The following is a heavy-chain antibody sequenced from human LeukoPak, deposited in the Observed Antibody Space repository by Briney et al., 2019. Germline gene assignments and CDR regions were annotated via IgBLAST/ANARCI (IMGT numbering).Heavy chain of an antibody. CDR1: GYTFTDYY. CDR2: IIPIFGTA. CDR3: ARERTRKDYYDSSGYYWFDP. J-gene: IGHJ5*02. D-gene: IGHD3-22*01. Sequence: SVKVSCKASGYTFTDYYMHWVRQAPGQGLEWMGGIIPIFGTANYAQKFQGRVTITADESTSTAYMELSSLRSEDTAVYYCARERTRKDYYDSSGYYWFDPWGQGTLVTVSS. V-gene: IGHV1-69*13.